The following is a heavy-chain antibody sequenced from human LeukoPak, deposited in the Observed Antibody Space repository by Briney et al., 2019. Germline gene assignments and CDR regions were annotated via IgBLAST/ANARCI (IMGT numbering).Heavy chain of an antibody. CDR3: AREGRLRLGELSFPGAFDI. V-gene: IGHV4-34*01. J-gene: IGHJ3*02. D-gene: IGHD3-16*02. CDR1: GGSFSGYY. CDR2: INHSGST. Sequence: SETLSLTCAVYGGSFSGYYCSWIRQPPGKGLEWIGEINHSGSTNYNPSLKSRLTISVHTSQNQFALKLSSVTAADTAVYYCAREGRLRLGELSFPGAFDIWGQGTMVTVSS.